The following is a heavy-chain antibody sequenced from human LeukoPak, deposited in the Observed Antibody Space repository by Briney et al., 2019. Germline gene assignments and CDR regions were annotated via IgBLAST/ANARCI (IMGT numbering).Heavy chain of an antibody. J-gene: IGHJ5*02. CDR3: ARSLVVIATNWFDP. V-gene: IGHV4-38-2*01. CDR1: GYSISSGYY. Sequence: SETLSLTXAVSGYSISSGYYWGWIRKPPGKGLEWIGSIYHSGSTYYNPSLKSRVTISVDTSKNQFSLKLSSVTAADTAVYYCARSLVVIATNWFDPWGQGTLVTVSS. CDR2: IYHSGST. D-gene: IGHD2-21*01.